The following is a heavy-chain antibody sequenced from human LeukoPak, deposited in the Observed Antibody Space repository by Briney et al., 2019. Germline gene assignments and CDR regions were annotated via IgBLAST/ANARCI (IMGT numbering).Heavy chain of an antibody. J-gene: IGHJ4*02. Sequence: PVGSLRLSCAASGFTFSTYAVSWVRQAPGKGLEWVSLISGSGGNTYYADSVKGRFTISRDNSKNTLYLQMDSLRAEDTAIYYCAKKVSSSGGPYYSDYWGQGTLVTVSS. V-gene: IGHV3-23*01. CDR1: GFTFSTYA. D-gene: IGHD6-19*01. CDR3: AKKVSSSGGPYYSDY. CDR2: ISGSGGNT.